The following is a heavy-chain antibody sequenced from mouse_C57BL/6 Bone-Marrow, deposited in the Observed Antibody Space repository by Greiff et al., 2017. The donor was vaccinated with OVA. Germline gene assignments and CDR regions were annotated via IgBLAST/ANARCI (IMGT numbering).Heavy chain of an antibody. CDR1: GFTFSSYC. J-gene: IGHJ2*01. D-gene: IGHD4-1*01. V-gene: IGHV5-6*01. CDR2: ISSGGSYT. Sequence: EVMLVESGGDLVKPGGSLKLSCAASGFTFSSYCMSWVRQTPDKRLEWVATISSGGSYTYYPDSVKGRFTISRDNAKNTLYLQMSSLKSEDTAMYYCARHDWDYFDYWGQGTTLTVSS. CDR3: ARHDWDYFDY.